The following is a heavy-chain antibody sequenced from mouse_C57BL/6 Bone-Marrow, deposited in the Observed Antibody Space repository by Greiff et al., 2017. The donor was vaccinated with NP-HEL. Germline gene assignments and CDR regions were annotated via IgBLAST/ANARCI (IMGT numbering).Heavy chain of an antibody. V-gene: IGHV1-19*01. J-gene: IGHJ4*01. D-gene: IGHD2-5*01. CDR2: INPYNGGT. CDR1: GYTFTDYY. CDR3: ARPTHSTYAMDY. Sequence: EVQGVESGPVLVKPGASVKMSCKASGYTFTDYYMNWVKQSHGKSLEWIGVINPYNGGTSYNQKFKGKATLTVDKSSSTAYMELNSLTSEDSAVYYCARPTHSTYAMDYWGQGTSVTVSS.